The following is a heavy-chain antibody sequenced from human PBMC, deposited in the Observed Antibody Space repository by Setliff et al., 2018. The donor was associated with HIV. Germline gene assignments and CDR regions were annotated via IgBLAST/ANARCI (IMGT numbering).Heavy chain of an antibody. CDR1: GVSINRTDHY. Sequence: KSSETLSLTCSVSGVSINRTDHYWGWIRQSPGKSLEWIGSVSQSGSTYYNPSLKSRITISVDRSKNLFSLKLISVTAADQGVYYCARVPVAGANWFDPWGLGTLVTAPQ. J-gene: IGHJ5*02. D-gene: IGHD2-21*01. CDR3: ARVPVAGANWFDP. CDR2: VSQSGST. V-gene: IGHV4-39*01.